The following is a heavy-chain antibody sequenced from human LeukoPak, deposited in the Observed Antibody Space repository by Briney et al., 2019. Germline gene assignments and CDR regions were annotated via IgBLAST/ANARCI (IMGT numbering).Heavy chain of an antibody. CDR2: INGSSSDT. J-gene: IGHJ5*02. V-gene: IGHV3-11*03. Sequence: GGSLRLSCAASGFTFSDYYMTWIRQAPGRGLEWISYINGSSSDTKYADSVKGLFTISRDNAKNSVYLLMNSLRAEDTAVYYCARRGTTYCTVDSCHPNWFDPWGQGTLVTVSS. CDR3: ARRGTTYCTVDSCHPNWFDP. D-gene: IGHD2-15*01. CDR1: GFTFSDYY.